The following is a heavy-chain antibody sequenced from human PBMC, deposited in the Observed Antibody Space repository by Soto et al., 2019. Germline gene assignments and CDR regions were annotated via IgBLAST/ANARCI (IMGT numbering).Heavy chain of an antibody. CDR1: GYTFTSYG. Sequence: ASVKVSCKASGYTFTSYGISWVRQAPGQGREWMGWISAYNGNTNYAQKLQGRVTMTTDTSTSTAYMELRSLRSDDTAVYYCARGYCSGVRFSKRDSSGMDVWGQGTMVTVSS. J-gene: IGHJ6*02. D-gene: IGHD2-15*01. V-gene: IGHV1-18*04. CDR3: ARGYCSGVRFSKRDSSGMDV. CDR2: ISAYNGNT.